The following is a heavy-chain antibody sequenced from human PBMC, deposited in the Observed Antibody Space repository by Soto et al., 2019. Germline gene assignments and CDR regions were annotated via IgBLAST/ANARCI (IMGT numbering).Heavy chain of an antibody. CDR1: GGSISSGGYF. J-gene: IGHJ4*02. Sequence: SETCSVTWTVAGGSISSGGYFWSWIRQHPGKGLEWIGYIYYSGSTYYNPSLKSRVSISMDTSKNQFSLNLYSVTAADTAVYYCAREALVTPRYFDYWGQGTLVTVS. CDR2: IYYSGST. D-gene: IGHD6-13*01. V-gene: IGHV4-31*02. CDR3: AREALVTPRYFDY.